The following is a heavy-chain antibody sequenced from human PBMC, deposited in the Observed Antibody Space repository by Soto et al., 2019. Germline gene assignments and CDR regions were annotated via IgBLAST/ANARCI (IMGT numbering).Heavy chain of an antibody. CDR1: GFSFSTVG. Sequence: ASGFSFSTVGMHWVRQAPGKGLEWVVLISHDGNRQFYAESVKGRFTVSRDNSRDTVSLEMNGLGPEDTAIYYCAKDRGYINSPFDLWGQGTLVTVSS. J-gene: IGHJ4*02. D-gene: IGHD6-25*01. V-gene: IGHV3-30*18. CDR3: AKDRGYINSPFDL. CDR2: ISHDGNRQ.